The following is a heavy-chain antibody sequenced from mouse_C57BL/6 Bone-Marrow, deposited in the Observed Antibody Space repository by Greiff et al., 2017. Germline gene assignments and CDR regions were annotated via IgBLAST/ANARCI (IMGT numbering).Heavy chain of an antibody. CDR1: GYTFTDYY. Sequence: EVQLQQSGPELVKPGASVKISCKASGYTFTDYYMNWVKQSHGKSLEWIGDINPNNGGTSYNQKFKGKATLTVDKSSSTAYMALRSLTSEDSAVYYGASPRWLPLAAMDYWGQGTSVTVSS. CDR2: INPNNGGT. CDR3: ASPRWLPLAAMDY. D-gene: IGHD2-3*01. J-gene: IGHJ4*01. V-gene: IGHV1-26*01.